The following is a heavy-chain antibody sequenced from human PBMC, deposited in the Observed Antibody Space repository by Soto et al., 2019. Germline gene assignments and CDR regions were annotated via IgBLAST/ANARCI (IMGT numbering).Heavy chain of an antibody. Sequence: SVKVSCKGSGYTFANYGSSWVRQVPGQRLEWMGWINAGNGNTKYQQKFQGGVTITRETSASTAYMELRILRSEDTAVYYCAGEQRNYDSSGYDYALDYWGQGTLVTVSS. V-gene: IGHV1-3*01. J-gene: IGHJ4*02. CDR3: AGEQRNYDSSGYDYALDY. CDR2: INAGNGNT. D-gene: IGHD3-22*01. CDR1: GYTFANYG.